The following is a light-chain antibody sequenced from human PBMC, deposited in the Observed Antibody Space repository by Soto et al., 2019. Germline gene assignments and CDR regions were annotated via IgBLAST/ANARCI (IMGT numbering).Light chain of an antibody. V-gene: IGLV7-43*01. Sequence: QAVVTQEPSLTVSPGGTVTLTCASSTGAVTSDYHPNWLQQKPGQAPRALIYATSYRHSWTPARFSGSLLGGKAALTLSGVQPEDEAEYYWLLYYGNIQVVFGGGTKLTVL. J-gene: IGLJ3*02. CDR2: ATS. CDR1: TGAVTSDYH. CDR3: LLYYGNIQVV.